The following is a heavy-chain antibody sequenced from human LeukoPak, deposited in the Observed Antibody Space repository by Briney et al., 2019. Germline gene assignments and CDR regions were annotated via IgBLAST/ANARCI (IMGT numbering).Heavy chain of an antibody. D-gene: IGHD4/OR15-4a*01. J-gene: IGHJ4*02. CDR3: ARDPDYGDPY. CDR1: GFSFSTSS. V-gene: IGHV3-48*04. Sequence: PGGSLRLSCAASGFSFSTSSMSWVRQTPGKGLEWISYIRGSSTTIYYADSVKGRFTISRVNAKNSLYLQMNSLRPDDTAVYYCARDPDYGDPYWGQGTLVTVSS. CDR2: IRGSSTTI.